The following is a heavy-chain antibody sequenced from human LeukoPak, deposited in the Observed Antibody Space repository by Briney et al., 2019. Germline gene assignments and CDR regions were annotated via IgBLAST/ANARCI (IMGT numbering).Heavy chain of an antibody. D-gene: IGHD1-26*01. CDR3: TTALVWESTFDY. CDR1: GVALSNAW. J-gene: IGHJ4*02. CDR2: IKSKTDGGTT. V-gene: IGHV3-15*01. Sequence: GVSLRLSCAASGVALSNAWMDWVRQAPGKGLEWVGRIKSKTDGGTTEYAAPVKGRFTISRDDSKNTLYLQMSSLKTDDTAVYYCTTALVWESTFDYWGQGTLVTVSS.